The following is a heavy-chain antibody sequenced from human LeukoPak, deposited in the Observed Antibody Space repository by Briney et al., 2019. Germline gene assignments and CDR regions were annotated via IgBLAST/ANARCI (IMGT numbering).Heavy chain of an antibody. D-gene: IGHD5/OR15-5a*01. CDR1: GFTFSSYD. V-gene: IGHV3-13*01. CDR2: IGIAGDT. CDR3: IRGGIQVSGIDAFDI. Sequence: GGSLRLSCAASGFTFSSYDMHWVRQAPGRGLEWVSAIGIAGDTYYPDSVKGRVTISRENAKNSMYLQMNSLKDGDTAVYYCIRGGIQVSGIDAFDIWGQGTMVTVSS. J-gene: IGHJ3*02.